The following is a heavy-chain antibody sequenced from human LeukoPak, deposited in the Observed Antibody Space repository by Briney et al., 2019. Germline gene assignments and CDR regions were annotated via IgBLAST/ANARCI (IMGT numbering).Heavy chain of an antibody. D-gene: IGHD1-26*01. CDR2: INHSGST. CDR3: ARASGSYYHFDY. J-gene: IGHJ4*02. CDR1: GGSSGGYY. V-gene: IGHV4-34*01. Sequence: SETLSLTCAVYGGSSGGYYWSWIRQPPGKGLEWIGEINHSGSTNYNPSLKSRVTISVDTSKNQFSLKLSSVTAADTAVYYCARASGSYYHFDYWGQGTLVTVSS.